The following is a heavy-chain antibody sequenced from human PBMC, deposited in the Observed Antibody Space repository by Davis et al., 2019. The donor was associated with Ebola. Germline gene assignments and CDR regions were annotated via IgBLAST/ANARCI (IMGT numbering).Heavy chain of an antibody. CDR3: AKGGRSYYYYYGMDV. Sequence: PGGSLRLSCADSGFTFSSYAMSWVRQAPGRGLEWVSGIGVSGGSTYYADSVKGRFTISRDNSKNTLYLQMNSLRAEDTAVYNCAKGGRSYYYYYGMDVWGQGTTVTVSS. J-gene: IGHJ6*02. CDR1: GFTFSSYA. V-gene: IGHV3-23*01. CDR2: IGVSGGST.